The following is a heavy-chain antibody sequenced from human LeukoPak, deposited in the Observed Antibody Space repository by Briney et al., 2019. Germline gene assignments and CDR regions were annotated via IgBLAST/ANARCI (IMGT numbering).Heavy chain of an antibody. Sequence: GGSLRLSCAASGFTFSSYSMNWVRQAPGKGLEWVSGMSGSGGSIYYADSVRGRFTTSRDNHKSTLYLQMNSLRAEDTAVYYCARDHPRYFDWLPSDWGQGALVIVSS. D-gene: IGHD3-9*01. V-gene: IGHV3-23*01. CDR1: GFTFSSYS. J-gene: IGHJ4*02. CDR2: MSGSGGSI. CDR3: ARDHPRYFDWLPSD.